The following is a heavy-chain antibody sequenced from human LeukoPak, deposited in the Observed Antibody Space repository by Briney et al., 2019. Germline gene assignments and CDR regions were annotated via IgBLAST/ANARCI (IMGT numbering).Heavy chain of an antibody. CDR1: GFTFSSYG. J-gene: IGHJ5*02. CDR3: ARATGTGEGWFDP. CDR2: ISYDGSNK. V-gene: IGHV3-30*03. Sequence: GGSLRLSCAASGFTFSSYGMHWVRQAPGKGLEWVAVISYDGSNKYYADSVKGRFTISRDNSKNTLYLRMNSLRSDDTAVYYCARATGTGEGWFDPWGQGTLVTVSS. D-gene: IGHD3-10*01.